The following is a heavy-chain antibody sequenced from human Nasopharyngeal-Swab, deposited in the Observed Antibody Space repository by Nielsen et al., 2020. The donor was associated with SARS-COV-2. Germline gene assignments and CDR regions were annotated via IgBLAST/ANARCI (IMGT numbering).Heavy chain of an antibody. D-gene: IGHD2-2*01. CDR3: ARGSRVPYYGMDV. V-gene: IGHV3-11*05. Sequence: GESLKISCAASGFTFSDYYMSWIRQAPGKGLEWVSYISSSSSYTNYADSVKGRFTISRDNAKNSLYLQMNSLRAEDTAVYYCARGSRVPYYGMDVWGQGTTVTVSS. CDR1: GFTFSDYY. CDR2: ISSSSSYT. J-gene: IGHJ6*02.